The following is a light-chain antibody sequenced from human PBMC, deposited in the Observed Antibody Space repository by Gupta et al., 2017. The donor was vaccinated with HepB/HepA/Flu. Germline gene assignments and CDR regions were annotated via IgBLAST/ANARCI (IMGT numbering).Light chain of an antibody. CDR2: KAS. CDR1: QSISSW. Sequence: DIQMTQPPSTLPASVGDRVTITCRASQSISSWLAWYQQKPGKAPKPLIYKASTLESGVPSRFSGSGSGTEFTLTISSLQPDDFATYYCQQYNTYSETFGQGTKVEIK. J-gene: IGKJ1*01. CDR3: QQYNTYSET. V-gene: IGKV1-5*03.